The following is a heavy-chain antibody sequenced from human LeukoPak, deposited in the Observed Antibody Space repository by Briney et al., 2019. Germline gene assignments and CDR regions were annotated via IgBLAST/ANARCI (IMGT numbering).Heavy chain of an antibody. V-gene: IGHV3-33*06. Sequence: PGGSLRLSCAASGFRFTSYAMHWVRQAPGKGLEWVTLIWYDGSNKYYADSVKGRFAISRDNSKNTVYLQMNSLRVEDTAVYYCAKGRDYGGHCAEYWGQGAPVIVSS. CDR2: IWYDGSNK. CDR3: AKGRDYGGHCAEY. D-gene: IGHD4-23*01. CDR1: GFRFTSYA. J-gene: IGHJ4*02.